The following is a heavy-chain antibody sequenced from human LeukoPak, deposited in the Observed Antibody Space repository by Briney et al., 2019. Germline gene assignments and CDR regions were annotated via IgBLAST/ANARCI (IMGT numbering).Heavy chain of an antibody. D-gene: IGHD5-12*01. CDR3: ARSIVATINPDY. CDR1: GGSISGYY. J-gene: IGHJ4*02. V-gene: IGHV4-59*01. Sequence: SETLSLTCTVSGGSISGYYWSWIRQPPGKGLEWIGYIYYSGSTNYNPSLKSRVTISVDTSKNQFSLKLSSVTAADTAVYYCARSIVATINPDYWGQGTLVTVSS. CDR2: IYYSGST.